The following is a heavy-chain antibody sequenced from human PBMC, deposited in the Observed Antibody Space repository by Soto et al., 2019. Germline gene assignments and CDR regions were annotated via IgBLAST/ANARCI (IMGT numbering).Heavy chain of an antibody. D-gene: IGHD3-10*01. CDR3: ARSPRNYYALGSYSYFRH. CDR2: MNPNNGNT. Sequence: ASVKVSCKASGYTCTSYDISWVLQATGQGLEWMGWMNPNNGNTDYAPKFQGRVTMTMNTSIGTAYMELSSLRSEDTAVYYCARSPRNYYALGSYSYFRHWGQGTLVTVSS. V-gene: IGHV1-8*01. J-gene: IGHJ1*01. CDR1: GYTCTSYD.